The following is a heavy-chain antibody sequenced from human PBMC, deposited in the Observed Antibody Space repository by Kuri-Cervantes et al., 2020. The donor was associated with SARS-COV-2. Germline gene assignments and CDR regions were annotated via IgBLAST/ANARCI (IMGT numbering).Heavy chain of an antibody. V-gene: IGHV1-58*01. CDR1: GFTFSNSA. D-gene: IGHD1-26*01. Sequence: SVKVSCKASGFTFSNSAVQWVRQARGQRLEWIGWIVAGSGNTNYAQKFQERVTITRDMSTSTAYMELSSLRSEDTAVYYCAAERVGAITENYYGMDVWGQGTTVTVSS. CDR2: IVAGSGNT. J-gene: IGHJ6*02. CDR3: AAERVGAITENYYGMDV.